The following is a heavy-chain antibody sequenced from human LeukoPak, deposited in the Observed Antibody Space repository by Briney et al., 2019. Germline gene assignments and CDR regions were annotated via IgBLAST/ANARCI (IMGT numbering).Heavy chain of an antibody. D-gene: IGHD1-26*01. J-gene: IGHJ6*03. CDR1: GGSISSYY. CDR2: IYYSGST. Sequence: PSETLSLTCTVSGGSISSYYWSWIRQPPGKGLEWIGYIYYSGSTNYNPSLKSRVTISVDTSKNQFSLKLSSVTAADTAVHYCARGSGSYAYYYYYMDVWGKGTTVTVSS. V-gene: IGHV4-59*01. CDR3: ARGSGSYAYYYYYMDV.